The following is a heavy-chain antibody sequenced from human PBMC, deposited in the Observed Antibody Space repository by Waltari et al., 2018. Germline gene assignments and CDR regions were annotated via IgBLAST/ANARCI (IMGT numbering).Heavy chain of an antibody. D-gene: IGHD3-10*01. CDR2: LNPEDGQA. CDR3: ATALGGGISASRPFHF. Sequence: EVQMLQSGAEVKKPGTQVKISCKVSGDTFTDIYIHWIKQAPGKGLQWMGLLNPEDGQAIYAQKFQGRVTMTADTSIHTAYMELTSLTSEDTAFYYCATALGGGISASRPFHFWGQGTMITVSS. V-gene: IGHV1-69-2*01. J-gene: IGHJ3*01. CDR1: GDTFTDIY.